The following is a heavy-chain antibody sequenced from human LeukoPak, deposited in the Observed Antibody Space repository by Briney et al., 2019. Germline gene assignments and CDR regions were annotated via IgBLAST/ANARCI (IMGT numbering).Heavy chain of an antibody. Sequence: SETLSLTCTVSGGSISSYYWSWIRQPPGKGLEWIGYIYYSGSTNYNPSLKSRVTISVDTSKNQFSLKLSSVTAADTAVYYRAGFDYGGNSGIFDYWGQGTLVTVSS. J-gene: IGHJ4*02. CDR2: IYYSGST. CDR3: AGFDYGGNSGIFDY. CDR1: GGSISSYY. V-gene: IGHV4-59*12. D-gene: IGHD4-17*01.